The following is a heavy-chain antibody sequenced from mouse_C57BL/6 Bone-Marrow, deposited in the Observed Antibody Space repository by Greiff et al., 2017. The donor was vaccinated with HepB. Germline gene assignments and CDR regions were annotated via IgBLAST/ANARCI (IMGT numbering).Heavy chain of an antibody. Sequence: DVMLVESGGGLVQPGGSMKLSCVASGFTFSNYWMNWVRQSPEKGLEWVAQIRLKSDNYATHYAESVKGRFTISRDDSKSSVYLQMNNLRAEDTGIYYCTGGGFPWFAYWGQGTLVTVSA. CDR3: TGGGFPWFAY. J-gene: IGHJ3*01. V-gene: IGHV6-3*01. CDR2: IRLKSDNYAT. CDR1: GFTFSNYW.